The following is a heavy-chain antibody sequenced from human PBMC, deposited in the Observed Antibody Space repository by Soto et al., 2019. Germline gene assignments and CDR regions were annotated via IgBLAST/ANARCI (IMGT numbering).Heavy chain of an antibody. CDR2: MYFGGSF. Sequence: QTQLQESGPGLVKPSETLSLTCTVSGASVSSGYWSWIQQPPGKGLEWIGFMYFGGSFNYNPSLTSRVTISVDASKNQFSLKVPSVTAADTAVYYCARSRYDTTGFAVDPWGKGILVTVSS. J-gene: IGHJ5*02. CDR3: ARSRYDTTGFAVDP. D-gene: IGHD3-22*01. V-gene: IGHV4-59*02. CDR1: GASVSSGY.